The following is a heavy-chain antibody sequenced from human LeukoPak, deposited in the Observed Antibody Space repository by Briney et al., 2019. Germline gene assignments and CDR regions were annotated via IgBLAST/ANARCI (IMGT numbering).Heavy chain of an antibody. J-gene: IGHJ4*02. CDR3: ARVHYDGSGYYLYSIDY. V-gene: IGHV4-31*03. Sequence: SETLSLTCTVSGGSISSGGYYWSWIRQHPGKGLEWIGYIYYSGSTYYNPSLKSRVTISVDTSKNQFSLKLSSVTAADTAVYYCARVHYDGSGYYLYSIDYWGQGTLVTVSS. CDR1: GGSISSGGYY. CDR2: IYYSGST. D-gene: IGHD3-22*01.